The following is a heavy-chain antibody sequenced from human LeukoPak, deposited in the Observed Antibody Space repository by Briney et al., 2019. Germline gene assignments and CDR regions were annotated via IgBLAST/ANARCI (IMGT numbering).Heavy chain of an antibody. CDR3: ASGSGSYRTPYYYMDV. V-gene: IGHV3-53*01. J-gene: IGHJ6*03. D-gene: IGHD3-10*01. Sequence: GGSLRLSCAASGFTVSSNYMSWVRQAPGKGLEWVSVIYSGGSTYYADSVKGRFTISRDNSKNTLYLQMNSLRAEATAVYYCASGSGSYRTPYYYMDVWGTGTTVTVSS. CDR1: GFTVSSNY. CDR2: IYSGGST.